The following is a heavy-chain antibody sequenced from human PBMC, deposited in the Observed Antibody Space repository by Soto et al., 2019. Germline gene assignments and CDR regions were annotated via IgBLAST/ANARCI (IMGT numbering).Heavy chain of an antibody. CDR1: GGTFSSYA. CDR2: IIPIFGTA. J-gene: IGHJ3*02. V-gene: IGHV1-69*01. CDR3: ASERVGGDAFDI. D-gene: IGHD3-16*01. Sequence: QVQLVQSGAEVKKPGSSVKVSCKASGGTFSSYAISWVRQAPGQGLEWMGGIIPIFGTANYAQKFQGRVTLTADEATITAHMELRSLRSEDTGVYYCASERVGGDAFDIWGQVTMVTVSS.